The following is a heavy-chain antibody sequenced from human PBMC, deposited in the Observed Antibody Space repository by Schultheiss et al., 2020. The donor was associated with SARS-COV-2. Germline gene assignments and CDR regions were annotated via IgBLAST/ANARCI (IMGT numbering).Heavy chain of an antibody. CDR2: INPNSGGT. Sequence: ASVKVSCKASGYTFTGYYMHWVRQAPGQGLEWMGWINPNSGGTNYAQKFQGRVTMTRDTSISTAYMELSRLRSDDTAVYYCAKATTMIVVSRSFDYWGQGTLVTVSS. CDR3: AKATTMIVVSRSFDY. CDR1: GYTFTGYY. V-gene: IGHV1-2*02. D-gene: IGHD3-22*01. J-gene: IGHJ4*02.